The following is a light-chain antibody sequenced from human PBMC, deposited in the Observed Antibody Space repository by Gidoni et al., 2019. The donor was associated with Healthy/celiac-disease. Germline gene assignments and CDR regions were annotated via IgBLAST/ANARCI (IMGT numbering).Light chain of an antibody. CDR3: QQSYSTPGT. CDR2: AAS. V-gene: IGKV1-39*01. CDR1: QSISSY. J-gene: IGKJ1*01. Sequence: DIQMTQSTSSLSASVGDRVTITCRASQSISSYVNWYQQKPGKAHKLLIYAASSLQSGVPSRFSGSGSGSDFTLTICSLQPEDFATYYCQQSYSTPGTFGQWTKVEIK.